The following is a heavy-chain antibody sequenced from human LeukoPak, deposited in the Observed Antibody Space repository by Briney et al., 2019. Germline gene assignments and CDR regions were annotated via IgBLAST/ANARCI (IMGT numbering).Heavy chain of an antibody. CDR1: GFTFSSYG. CDR2: ISYDGSNK. Sequence: GGSLRLSCAASGFTFSSYGMHWVRQAPGKGLEWVAVISYDGSNKYYVDSVKGRFTISRDNSKNTLYLQMNSLRAEDTCVYYCAKGSDYPDNWGQGTLVTVSS. CDR3: AKGSDYPDN. V-gene: IGHV3-30*18. J-gene: IGHJ4*02.